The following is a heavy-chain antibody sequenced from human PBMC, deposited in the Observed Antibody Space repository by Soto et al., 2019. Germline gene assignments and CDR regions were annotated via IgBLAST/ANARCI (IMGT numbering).Heavy chain of an antibody. D-gene: IGHD3-22*01. V-gene: IGHV1-69*01. CDR2: IIPIFGTA. Sequence: QVQLVQSGAKVKKPGSSMKVSCKASGGTFSSYAISWVRQAPGQGLEWMGGIIPIFGTANYAQKFQGRVTITADESTSTAYMELSSLRSEDTAVYYCARDEGYYDSSGYYYFWFDPWGQGTLVTVSS. CDR1: GGTFSSYA. CDR3: ARDEGYYDSSGYYYFWFDP. J-gene: IGHJ5*02.